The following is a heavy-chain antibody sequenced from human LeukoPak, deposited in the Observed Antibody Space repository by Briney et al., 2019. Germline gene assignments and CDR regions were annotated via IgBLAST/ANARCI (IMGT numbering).Heavy chain of an antibody. D-gene: IGHD6-19*01. Sequence: PGGSLRLSCAASGFTFRSYWMRWVRQAPGKGLEWVANIQRDGRVQQYVDSVKGRHTISSDNPKNSLYLQMNSLRAEDTAVYYCARIPRGSGWSFLDFWGQGTLVTVTS. V-gene: IGHV3-7*01. CDR3: ARIPRGSGWSFLDF. J-gene: IGHJ4*02. CDR1: GFTFRSYW. CDR2: IQRDGRVQ.